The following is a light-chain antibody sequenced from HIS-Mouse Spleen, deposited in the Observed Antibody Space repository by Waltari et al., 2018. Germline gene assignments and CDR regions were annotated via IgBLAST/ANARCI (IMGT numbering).Light chain of an antibody. CDR3: QQRSNWPIT. J-gene: IGKJ5*01. CDR2: DAS. Sequence: EIVLTQSPATLSLSPGERATLPCRASQSVTSDLAWYQQKPGQAPRLLIYDASNRATGIPARFSGSGSGTDFTLTISSLEPEDFAVYYCQQRSNWPITFGQGTRLEIK. CDR1: QSVTSD. V-gene: IGKV3-11*01.